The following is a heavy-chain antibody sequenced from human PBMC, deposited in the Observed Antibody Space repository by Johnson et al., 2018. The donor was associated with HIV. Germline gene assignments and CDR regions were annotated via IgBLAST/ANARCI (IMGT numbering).Heavy chain of an antibody. CDR3: ARAGRDGYTCDVFDS. J-gene: IGHJ3*02. CDR2: INSGGST. V-gene: IGHV3-66*01. Sequence: VQLVESGGGLVQPGGSLRLSCAASGLTVSSNYLSWVRQGPGKGLEWVSVINSGGSTYYADSVKGRFTISRDHSKNTLYLQMNSLRAEDTAVYYCARAGRDGYTCDVFDSWGKGTMVTVSS. CDR1: GLTVSSNY. D-gene: IGHD5-24*01.